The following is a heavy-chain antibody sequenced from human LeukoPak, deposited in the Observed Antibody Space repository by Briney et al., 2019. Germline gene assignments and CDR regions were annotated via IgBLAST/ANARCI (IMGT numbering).Heavy chain of an antibody. J-gene: IGHJ4*02. V-gene: IGHV3-7*03. D-gene: IGHD3-16*01. CDR1: GFSLSGYW. Sequence: GGSLRLSCAASGFSLSGYWMHWVRQAPGKGLEWVANIKQDGSEKYYVDSVKGRFTISRDNAKNSLYLQMNSLRAEDTAVYYCASSWARARFDYWGQGTLVTVSS. CDR3: ASSWARARFDY. CDR2: IKQDGSEK.